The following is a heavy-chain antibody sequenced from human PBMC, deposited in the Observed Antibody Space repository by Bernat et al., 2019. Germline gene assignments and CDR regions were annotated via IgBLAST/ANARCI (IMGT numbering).Heavy chain of an antibody. Sequence: VQLVESGGGLVKPGGSLRLSCAASGFTFSSYAMHWVRQAPGKGLEWVAVISYDGSNKYYADSVKGRLTISRDNSKNTLYLQMNSLRAEDTAVYYCARDREGGWPTYSIYYYYYYGMDVWGQGTTVTVSS. CDR3: ARDREGGWPTYSIYYYYYYGMDV. CDR2: ISYDGSNK. J-gene: IGHJ6*02. V-gene: IGHV3-30-3*01. D-gene: IGHD6-19*01. CDR1: GFTFSSYA.